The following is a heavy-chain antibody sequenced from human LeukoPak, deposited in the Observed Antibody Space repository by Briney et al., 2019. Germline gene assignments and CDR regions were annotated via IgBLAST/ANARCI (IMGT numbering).Heavy chain of an antibody. J-gene: IGHJ4*02. CDR2: IRACDDSP. Sequence: GGSLRLSCEVFGFTFSTSAMSWVRQAPGKGLEWVSGIRACDDSPYYVVSAKGRFTVSRDNSKNTLYLQRNSLRVEETAGYDCLFYTIGADYWGQGTLVTVSS. CDR3: LFYTIGADY. V-gene: IGHV3-23*01. CDR1: GFTFSTSA. D-gene: IGHD2-8*01.